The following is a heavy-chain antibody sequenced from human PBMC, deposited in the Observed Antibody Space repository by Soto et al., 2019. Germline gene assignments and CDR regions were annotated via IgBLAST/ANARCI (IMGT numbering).Heavy chain of an antibody. CDR3: AKSGGDIVVVPAAISYYYMDV. V-gene: IGHV3-7*03. Sequence: SGGSLRLSCVASGFTFSNYWMHWVRQAPGKGLEWVANIKQDGSEKYYVDSVKGRFTISRDNSKNTLYLQMNSLRAEDTAVYYCAKSGGDIVVVPAAISYYYMDVWGKGTTVTVSS. CDR2: IKQDGSEK. CDR1: GFTFSNYW. J-gene: IGHJ6*03. D-gene: IGHD2-2*01.